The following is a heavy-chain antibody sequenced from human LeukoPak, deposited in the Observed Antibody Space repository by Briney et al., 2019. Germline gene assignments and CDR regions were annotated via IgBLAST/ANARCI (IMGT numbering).Heavy chain of an antibody. J-gene: IGHJ4*02. V-gene: IGHV3-30*02. CDR1: GFTFSNYG. CDR2: IRFDESDK. Sequence: GGSLRLSCAASGFTFSNYGMHWVRQAPGKGLEWVAHIRFDESDKYYADSVKGRFTISRDNSKNTLYLQMNSLRAEDTAVYYCAKSSNYYDSSGYLGYWGQGTLVTVSS. CDR3: AKSSNYYDSSGYLGY. D-gene: IGHD3-22*01.